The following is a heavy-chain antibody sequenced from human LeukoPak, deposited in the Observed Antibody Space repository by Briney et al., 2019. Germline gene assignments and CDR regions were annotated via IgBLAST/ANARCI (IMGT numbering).Heavy chain of an antibody. CDR2: ISGSGGST. Sequence: GGSLRLSCAASGFTFSSYAMSWVRQAPGKGLEWVSAISGSGGSTYYADSVKGRFTISRDNSKNTLYLQMNSLRAEDTAVYYCAKDGRRWLQPYSDYWGQGTLVTVSS. CDR3: AKDGRRWLQPYSDY. V-gene: IGHV3-23*01. J-gene: IGHJ4*02. D-gene: IGHD5-12*01. CDR1: GFTFSSYA.